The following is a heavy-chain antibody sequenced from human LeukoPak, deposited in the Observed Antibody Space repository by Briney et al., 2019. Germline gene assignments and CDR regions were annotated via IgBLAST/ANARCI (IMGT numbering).Heavy chain of an antibody. J-gene: IGHJ5*02. Sequence: TGESLKISCKGSGYSLRSYWITWVRQMPGKGLEWVGRIDPSDSYTNYSPSFEGHVTISADKSISTAYLQWSSLKASDTAMYYCARLHPTYCTGGLCYWFDPWGQGTLVIVSS. V-gene: IGHV5-10-1*01. CDR2: IDPSDSYT. D-gene: IGHD2-8*02. CDR1: GYSLRSYW. CDR3: ARLHPTYCTGGLCYWFDP.